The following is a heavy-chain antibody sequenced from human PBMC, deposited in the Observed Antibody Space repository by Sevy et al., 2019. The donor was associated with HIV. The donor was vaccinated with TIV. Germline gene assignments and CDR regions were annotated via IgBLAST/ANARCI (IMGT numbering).Heavy chain of an antibody. D-gene: IGHD4-17*01. CDR1: GFTFSSYG. CDR2: ISYDGSNK. V-gene: IGHV3-30*18. Sequence: GGSLRLSCAASGFTFSSYGMHWVRQAPGKGLEWVAVISYDGSNKYYADSVKGRFTISRDNSKNTLYLQMNSLRAEDTAAYYCAKELRTPYFFEYWGQGTLVTVSS. CDR3: AKELRTPYFFEY. J-gene: IGHJ4*02.